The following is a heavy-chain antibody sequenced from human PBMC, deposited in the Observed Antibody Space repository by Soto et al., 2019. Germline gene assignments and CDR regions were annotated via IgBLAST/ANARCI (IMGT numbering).Heavy chain of an antibody. D-gene: IGHD3-22*01. CDR3: ATVYYDSSGYMDY. CDR1: GYIFTNYA. Sequence: ASVKVSCKASGYIFTNYAMHWVRQAPGQRLELMGWINTGNGNTKYSQKFQGRVTITRDTSASTVYMEVSSLRSEDTAVYYCATVYYDSSGYMDYWGQGTLLTVSS. CDR2: INTGNGNT. J-gene: IGHJ4*02. V-gene: IGHV1-3*04.